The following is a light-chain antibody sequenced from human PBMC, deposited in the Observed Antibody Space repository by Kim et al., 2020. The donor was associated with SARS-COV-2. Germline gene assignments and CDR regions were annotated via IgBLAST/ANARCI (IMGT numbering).Light chain of an antibody. CDR3: QQNGSFWWT. J-gene: IGKJ1*01. CDR1: QSVSSSY. Sequence: EIVLTQSPGTLSLSPGERATLSCRASQSVSSSYLAWYQQKPGQAPRLLIYGASNRATGIPDRFSGSGSGTDFTLTISRLEPEDFAVYYCQQNGSFWWTFGQGTKVDIK. V-gene: IGKV3-20*01. CDR2: GAS.